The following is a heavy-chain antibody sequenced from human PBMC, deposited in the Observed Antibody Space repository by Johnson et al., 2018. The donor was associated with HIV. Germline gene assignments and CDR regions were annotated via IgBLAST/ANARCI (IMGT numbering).Heavy chain of an antibody. Sequence: VQLVESGGGVVQPGRSLRLSCAASGFTFSSYGMHWVRQAPGKGLEWVAVISYDGSNKYYADSVKGRFTISRDNSKNTLHLQMNSLRAEDTAVYYCARDTSIAAARAFDIWGQGTMVTVSS. CDR3: ARDTSIAAARAFDI. V-gene: IGHV3-30*03. CDR2: ISYDGSNK. D-gene: IGHD6-6*01. CDR1: GFTFSSYG. J-gene: IGHJ3*02.